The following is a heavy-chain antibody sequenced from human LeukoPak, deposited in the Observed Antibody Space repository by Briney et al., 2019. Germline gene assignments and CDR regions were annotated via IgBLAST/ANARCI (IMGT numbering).Heavy chain of an antibody. CDR3: ARVGGSGSYRDY. CDR1: GFTFIGYE. J-gene: IGHJ4*02. CDR2: ISSSGSTI. V-gene: IGHV3-48*03. D-gene: IGHD3-10*01. Sequence: GGSLRLSCAASGFTFIGYEMNWVRQAPGKGLEWVSYISSSGSTIYYADSVKGRFTISIDNAKNSLYLQRNSLRAEDTAVYYCARVGGSGSYRDYWGQGNLVTVSS.